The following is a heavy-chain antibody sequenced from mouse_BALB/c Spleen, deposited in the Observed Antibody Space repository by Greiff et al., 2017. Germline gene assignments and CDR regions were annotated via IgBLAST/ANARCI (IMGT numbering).Heavy chain of an antibody. Sequence: DVKLQESGPGLVKPSQSLSLTCTVTGYSITSDYAWNWIRQFPGNKLEWMGYISYSGSTSYNPSLKSRISVTRDTSKNQFFLQLNSVTTEDTATYYCARGGYHYAMDYWGQGTSVTVSS. CDR3: ARGGYHYAMDY. J-gene: IGHJ4*01. D-gene: IGHD2-14*01. CDR1: GYSITSDYA. CDR2: ISYSGST. V-gene: IGHV3-2*02.